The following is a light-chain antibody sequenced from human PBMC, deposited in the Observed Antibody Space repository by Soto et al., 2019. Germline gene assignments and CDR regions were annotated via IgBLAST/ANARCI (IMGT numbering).Light chain of an antibody. V-gene: IGKV3D-20*02. CDR1: QSLSIGS. J-gene: IGKJ1*01. Sequence: DTLLSSPVSRSTLFCKASQSLSIGSFAWYQQKPGQAPRLLIYDACIRPTDTPARFSGSASGTDFTLTSSLQPPEYSTVYYCQPRSNLPTFGQGTKVDIK. CDR2: DAC. CDR3: QPRSNLPT.